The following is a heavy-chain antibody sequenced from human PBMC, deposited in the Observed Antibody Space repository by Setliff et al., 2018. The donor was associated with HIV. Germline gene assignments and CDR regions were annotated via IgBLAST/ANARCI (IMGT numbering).Heavy chain of an antibody. CDR1: GGSFSGYY. V-gene: IGHV4-34*01. CDR3: ARGPEYYEFWSGYYRTPLYYYYGMDV. J-gene: IGHJ6*02. CDR2: INHSGST. D-gene: IGHD3-3*01. Sequence: PSETLSLTCAVYGGSFSGYYWSWIRQPPGKGLEWIGEINHSGSTNYNPSLKSRVTISVDTSKNQFSLKLSSVTAADTALYYCARGPEYYEFWSGYYRTPLYYYYGMDVWGQGTTVTVSS.